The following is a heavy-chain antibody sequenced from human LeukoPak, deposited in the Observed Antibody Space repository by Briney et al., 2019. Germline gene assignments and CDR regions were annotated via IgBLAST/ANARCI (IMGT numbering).Heavy chain of an antibody. V-gene: IGHV3-23*01. D-gene: IGHD2-2*01. CDR1: GVTLRNYA. J-gene: IGHJ4*02. CDR2: ISGDGEST. CDR3: ARGYIIPAANPDY. Sequence: PGGSLRLSCAASGVTLRNYAMTWIRQAPGKGLQWVSVISGDGESTYYADSVKGRFTISRDNSKNTLSLQMNSLRAEDTAVYYCARGYIIPAANPDYWGQGTLVTVSS.